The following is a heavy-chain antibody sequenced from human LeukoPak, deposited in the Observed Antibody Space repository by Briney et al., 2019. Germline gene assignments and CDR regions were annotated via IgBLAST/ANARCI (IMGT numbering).Heavy chain of an antibody. CDR3: ARDRSGWYYFDY. Sequence: NPSETLSLTCTVSGGSISSSSYYWGWIRQPPGKGLEWIGSIYYSGSTYYNPSLKSRVTISVDTSKNQFSLKLSSVTAADTAVYYCARDRSGWYYFDYWGQGTLVTVSS. J-gene: IGHJ4*02. CDR1: GGSISSSSYY. D-gene: IGHD6-19*01. CDR2: IYYSGST. V-gene: IGHV4-39*07.